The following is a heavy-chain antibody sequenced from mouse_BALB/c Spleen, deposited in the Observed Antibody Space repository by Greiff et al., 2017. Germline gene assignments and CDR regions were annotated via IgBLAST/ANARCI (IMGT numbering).Heavy chain of an antibody. Sequence: EVKLMESGGGLVQPGGSLKLSCAASGFTFSSYGMSWVRQTPDKRLELVATINSNGGSTYYPDSVKGRFTISRDNAKNTLYLQMSSLKSEDTAMYYCARERDYDFAMDYWGQGTSVTVSS. J-gene: IGHJ4*01. CDR1: GFTFSSYG. D-gene: IGHD2-4*01. CDR3: ARERDYDFAMDY. CDR2: INSNGGST. V-gene: IGHV5-6-3*01.